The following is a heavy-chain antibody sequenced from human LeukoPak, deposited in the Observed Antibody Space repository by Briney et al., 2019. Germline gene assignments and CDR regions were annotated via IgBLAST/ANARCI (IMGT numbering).Heavy chain of an antibody. Sequence: PSEPLPLTCSVYCGSFSYSYWLWLRQSPEMGLQWFGEISHSGGTNYHPSLKSRLAMSVDTSKNQFSLKLTSVTAADTAVYYCSRESGPFSPFGFWGQGTLVSVHS. CDR3: SRESGPFSPFGF. CDR1: CGSFSYSY. J-gene: IGHJ4*02. CDR2: ISHSGGT. D-gene: IGHD1-26*01. V-gene: IGHV4-34*01.